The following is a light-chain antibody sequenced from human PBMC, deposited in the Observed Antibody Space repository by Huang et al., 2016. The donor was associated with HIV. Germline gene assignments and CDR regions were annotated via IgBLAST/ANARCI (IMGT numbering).Light chain of an antibody. J-gene: IGKJ1*01. CDR2: NAS. CDR1: QSVSVY. Sequence: EIVLAQSPVTLSLSPGERATLACRASQSVSVYLAWYQQKAGQPPRLLIYNASNRATGIPARFSGSGSGTDFTLTISSLEPEDFAVYYCQQRSDWPPTFGRGTKGKSN. V-gene: IGKV3-11*01. CDR3: QQRSDWPPT.